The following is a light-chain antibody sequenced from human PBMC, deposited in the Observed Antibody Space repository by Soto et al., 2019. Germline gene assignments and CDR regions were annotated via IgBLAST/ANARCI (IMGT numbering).Light chain of an antibody. CDR2: DVT. V-gene: IGLV2-14*03. Sequence: QSALTQPASVSGSPGQSITISCTGTSSDVGGYNYVSWYQQHPGKDPKLMIYDVTNRPSGVSDRFSGSKSDNTASLTISGLQAEDEADYYCCSYTSSSTYVFGTGTKLTVL. J-gene: IGLJ1*01. CDR3: CSYTSSSTYV. CDR1: SSDVGGYNY.